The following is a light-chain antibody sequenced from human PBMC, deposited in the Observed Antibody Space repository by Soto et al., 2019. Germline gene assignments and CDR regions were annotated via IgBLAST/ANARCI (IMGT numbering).Light chain of an antibody. CDR3: QQYGTSPWT. CDR2: GAS. V-gene: IGKV3-20*01. J-gene: IGKJ1*01. Sequence: EIVLTQSPGTLSLSPGDRATLSCRASQTVRSGYLAWYQQRSGQPPRLLIYGASSRATDIPDRFSGSGSETDFPLTIRSLETEDFAVYYCQQYGTSPWTFGQGTKVDIK. CDR1: QTVRSGY.